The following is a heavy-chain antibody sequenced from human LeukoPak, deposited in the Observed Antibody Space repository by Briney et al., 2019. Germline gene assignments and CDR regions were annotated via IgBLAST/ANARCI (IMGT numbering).Heavy chain of an antibody. Sequence: PSETLSLTCTVSGGSISSSSYYWGWIRQPPGKGLEWIGYIYYSGSTNYNPSLKSRVTISVDTSKNQFSLKLSSVTAADTAVYYCARALYYYDSSGYYFDYWGQGTLVTVSS. J-gene: IGHJ4*02. CDR2: IYYSGST. V-gene: IGHV4-61*05. CDR1: GGSISSSSYY. D-gene: IGHD3-22*01. CDR3: ARALYYYDSSGYYFDY.